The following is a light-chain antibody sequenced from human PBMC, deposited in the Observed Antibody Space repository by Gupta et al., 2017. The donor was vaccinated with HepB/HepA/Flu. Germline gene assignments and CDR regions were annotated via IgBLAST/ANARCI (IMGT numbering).Light chain of an antibody. CDR2: DVS. CDR1: SSDVGNYNY. J-gene: IGLJ1*01. Sequence: QSALTQPRSVSGSPGQSVTISCTGSSSDVGNYNYVSWYQHHPGKAPKLMIYDVSKWPTGVPDRFSGSKSGNTASLTISGLQAEDEADYYCCSYAGSYTHYVVGTGTKVTVL. CDR3: CSYAGSYTHYV. V-gene: IGLV2-11*01.